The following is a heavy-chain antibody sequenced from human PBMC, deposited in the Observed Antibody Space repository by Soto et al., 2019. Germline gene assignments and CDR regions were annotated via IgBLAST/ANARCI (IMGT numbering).Heavy chain of an antibody. CDR3: ARAHATTTVVTPIDY. CDR1: GFTFSSYA. CDR2: ISYDGSNK. V-gene: IGHV3-30-3*01. D-gene: IGHD4-17*01. Sequence: QVQLVESGGGVVQPGRSLRLSCVASGFTFSSYAMYWVRQAPGKGLEWVAVISYDGSNKYYADSVKGRFTISRDNSKNSLYLQMNSLRAEDTAVYYCARAHATTTVVTPIDYWGQGTLVTVSS. J-gene: IGHJ4*02.